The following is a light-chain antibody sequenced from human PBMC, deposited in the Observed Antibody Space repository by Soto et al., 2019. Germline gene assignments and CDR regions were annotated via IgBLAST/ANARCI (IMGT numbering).Light chain of an antibody. Sequence: QSALTQPASVSGSPGQSITISCTGTSSDVGGYNYVSWYQQHPGKAPKLMIYDVINRPSGVSNRFSGSKSGNTASLTISGLQAEDEADYYCSSYTSSSPDVFGTGTKLTVL. V-gene: IGLV2-14*01. CDR2: DVI. CDR3: SSYTSSSPDV. J-gene: IGLJ1*01. CDR1: SSDVGGYNY.